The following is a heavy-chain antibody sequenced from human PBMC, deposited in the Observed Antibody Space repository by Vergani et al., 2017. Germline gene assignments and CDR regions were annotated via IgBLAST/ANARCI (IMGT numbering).Heavy chain of an antibody. D-gene: IGHD4-23*01. V-gene: IGHV4-31*03. CDR1: GGSISSGGYY. Sequence: QVQLQESGPGLVKPSQTLSLTCTVSGGSISSGGYYWSWIRQHPGKGLEWIGSIYYSGSTYYNPSLKSRVTISVDTSKNQFSLKLSSVTAADTAVYYCAREVGNSYYYYYYYMDVWGKGTTVTVSS. CDR2: IYYSGST. CDR3: AREVGNSYYYYYYYMDV. J-gene: IGHJ6*03.